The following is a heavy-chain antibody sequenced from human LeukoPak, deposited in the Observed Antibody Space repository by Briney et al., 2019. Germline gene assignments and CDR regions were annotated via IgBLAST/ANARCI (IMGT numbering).Heavy chain of an antibody. D-gene: IGHD3-10*01. CDR2: IRYDGSNK. J-gene: IGHJ4*02. V-gene: IGHV3-30*02. CDR1: GFTFSSYG. Sequence: GGSLRLSCAASGFTFSSYGMHWVRQAPGKGLEWVAFIRYDGSNKYYADSVKGRFTISRDNSKNTLYLQMNSLRAEDTAVYYCAKDHRVKRLYYFDYWGQGTLVTVSS. CDR3: AKDHRVKRLYYFDY.